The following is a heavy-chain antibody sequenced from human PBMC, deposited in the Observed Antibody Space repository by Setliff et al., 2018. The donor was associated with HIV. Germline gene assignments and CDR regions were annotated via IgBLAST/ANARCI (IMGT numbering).Heavy chain of an antibody. CDR2: INTNTGNP. CDR1: GYSLTSYS. V-gene: IGHV7-4-1*01. Sequence: GASVKVSCKASGYSLTSYSINWVRQAPGQGLEWMGYINTNTGNPTYAQGFTGRFVFSVDTPVSTAYLQIFSLKAEDADVYFCTRDHTPPPNYDFWSGQIDLRNLFYYLDVSGTGSPVTVSS. J-gene: IGHJ6*03. CDR3: TRDHTPPPNYDFWSGQIDLRNLFYYLDV. D-gene: IGHD3-3*01.